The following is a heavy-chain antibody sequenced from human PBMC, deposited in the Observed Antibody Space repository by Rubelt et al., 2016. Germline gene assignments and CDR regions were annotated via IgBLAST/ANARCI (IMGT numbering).Heavy chain of an antibody. CDR3: ARGAKYSYGIYYFDY. J-gene: IGHJ4*02. D-gene: IGHD5-18*01. CDR1: GGSISSYY. V-gene: IGHV4-34*01. Sequence: VQLQESGPGLVKPSETLSLTCTVSGGSISSYYWSWIRQPPGKGLEWIGEINHSGSTNYNPSLKSRVTISVDTSKNQFSLKLSSVTAADTAVYYCARGAKYSYGIYYFDYWGQGTLVTVSS. CDR2: INHSGST.